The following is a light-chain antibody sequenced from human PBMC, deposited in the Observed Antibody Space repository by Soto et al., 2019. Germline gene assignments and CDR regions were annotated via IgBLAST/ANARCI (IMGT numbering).Light chain of an antibody. CDR2: DAS. J-gene: IGKJ2*01. V-gene: IGKV1-5*01. CDR3: QQYTTYPYT. CDR1: QSVTNW. Sequence: DIQMTQSPSTLSASVGDRVTITCRASQSVTNWLAWYQQKPGKAPNLLIYDASSLQSGIPSRFSGSGSGTEFTLTISSLQPEDVATYYCQQYTTYPYTFGQGTKLEIK.